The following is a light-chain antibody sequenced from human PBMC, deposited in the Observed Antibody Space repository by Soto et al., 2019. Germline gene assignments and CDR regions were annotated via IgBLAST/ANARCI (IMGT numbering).Light chain of an antibody. V-gene: IGKV3-11*01. CDR2: DAS. CDR1: QSVSSY. Sequence: PGERATLSFRASQSVSSYLAWYQQKPGQAPRLLIYDASNRATGIPARFSGSGSGTDFTLTISSLDPEDFAVYYCQQRSNWPPTFGQGTKVDIK. J-gene: IGKJ1*01. CDR3: QQRSNWPPT.